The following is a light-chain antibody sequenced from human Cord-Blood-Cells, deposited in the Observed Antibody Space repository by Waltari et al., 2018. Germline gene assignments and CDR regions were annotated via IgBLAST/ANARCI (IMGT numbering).Light chain of an antibody. CDR3: CSDAGSSTFV. CDR2: EGS. V-gene: IGLV2-23*03. J-gene: IGLJ2*01. CDR1: SSDVGSYNL. Sequence: QSALTQPASVSGSPGQSITISCTGTSSDVGSYNLVSWYQQHPGKAPKLMIYEGSKRPSGVSNRFSGSKSGNPASLTISGLQAEDEADYYCCSDAGSSTFVFGGETKLTVL.